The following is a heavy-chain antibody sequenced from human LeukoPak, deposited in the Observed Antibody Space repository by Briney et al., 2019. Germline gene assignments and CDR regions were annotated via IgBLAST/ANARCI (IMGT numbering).Heavy chain of an antibody. Sequence: ASVKVSCKTSGYTFTSYGSSWVRQASGQGLEWMGWISAYNGDTEYAQNFQGRVTLTTDTSTRTAYMELTSLKSDDTAVYFCARDSRIAVAGTGSWFDLWGQGTLVTVSS. CDR3: ARDSRIAVAGTGSWFDL. D-gene: IGHD6-19*01. V-gene: IGHV1-18*01. J-gene: IGHJ5*02. CDR1: GYTFTSYG. CDR2: ISAYNGDT.